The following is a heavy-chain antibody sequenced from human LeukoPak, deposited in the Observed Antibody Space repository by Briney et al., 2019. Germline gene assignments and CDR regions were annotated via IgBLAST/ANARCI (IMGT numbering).Heavy chain of an antibody. V-gene: IGHV1-8*03. CDR1: GYTFTSYD. CDR3: ARTKTYSSSSGDWFDP. Sequence: GASVKVSCKASGYTFTSYDINWVRQATGQGLEWMGWMNPNSGNTGYAQKFQGRVTITRNTSISTAYMELSSLRSEDTAVYYCARTKTYSSSSGDWFDPWGQGTLVTVSS. D-gene: IGHD6-6*01. J-gene: IGHJ5*02. CDR2: MNPNSGNT.